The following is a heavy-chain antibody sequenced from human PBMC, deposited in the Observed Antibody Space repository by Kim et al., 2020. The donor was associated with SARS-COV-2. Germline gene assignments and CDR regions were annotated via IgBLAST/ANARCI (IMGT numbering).Heavy chain of an antibody. V-gene: IGHV4-31*03. Sequence: SETLSLTCTVSGGSISSGGYYWSWIRQHPGKGLEWIGYIYYSGSTYYNPSLKSRVTISVDTSKNQFSLKLSSVTAADTAVYYCARGSSTMVRGVYWYWGQGTLVTVSS. J-gene: IGHJ4*02. CDR2: IYYSGST. D-gene: IGHD3-10*01. CDR3: ARGSSTMVRGVYWY. CDR1: GGSISSGGYY.